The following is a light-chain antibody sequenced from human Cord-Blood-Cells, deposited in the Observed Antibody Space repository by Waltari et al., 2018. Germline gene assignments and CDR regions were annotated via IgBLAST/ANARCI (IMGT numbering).Light chain of an antibody. Sequence: SYALTQPPSVSVSPGQTASITCSGDKSGDKYACWYQQKPGQSPVLVIYQDSKRRSGIPELCSGSNSGNTATLTISGTQAMDEADYYCQAWDSSTVVFGGGTKLTVL. V-gene: IGLV3-1*01. J-gene: IGLJ2*01. CDR3: QAWDSSTVV. CDR1: KSGDKY. CDR2: QDS.